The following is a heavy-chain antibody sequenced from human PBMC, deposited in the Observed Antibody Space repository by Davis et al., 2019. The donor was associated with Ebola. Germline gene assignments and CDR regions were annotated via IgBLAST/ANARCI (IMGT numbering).Heavy chain of an antibody. V-gene: IGHV4-30-4*08. CDR2: IYYSGST. J-gene: IGHJ4*02. D-gene: IGHD3-3*01. Sequence: SETLSLTCNVSGVSITRGGYYWSWIRQPPGKGLEWIGHIYYSGSTYYNPSLQSRTTLSVDTSKNQFSLKLSAVTAADTAVYYCARGSDFWSGCFDYWGQGSLVTVSS. CDR1: GVSITRGGYY. CDR3: ARGSDFWSGCFDY.